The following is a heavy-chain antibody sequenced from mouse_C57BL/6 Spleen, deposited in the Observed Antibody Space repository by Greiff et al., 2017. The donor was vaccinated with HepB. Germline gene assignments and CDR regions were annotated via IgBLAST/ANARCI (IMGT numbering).Heavy chain of an antibody. D-gene: IGHD2-4*01. CDR1: GFTFSSYG. V-gene: IGHV5-6*01. Sequence: EVKLVESGGDLVKPGGSLKLSCAASGFTFSSYGMSWVRQTPDKRLEWVATISSGGSYTYYPDSVKGRFTISRDNAKNTLYLQMSSLKSEDTAMYYCARHGDYDRAMDYWGQGTSVTVSS. CDR2: ISSGGSYT. J-gene: IGHJ4*01. CDR3: ARHGDYDRAMDY.